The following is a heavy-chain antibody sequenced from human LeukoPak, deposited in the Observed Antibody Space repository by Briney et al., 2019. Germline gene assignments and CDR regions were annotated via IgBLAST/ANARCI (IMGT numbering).Heavy chain of an antibody. Sequence: GVSLRLSCAASGFTFSDYYMSWIRQAPGKGLEWVSYISSSGSTIYYADSVKGRFTISRDNAKNSLYLQMNSLRAEDTAVYYCARDSYSSSWYRGNYYYYMDVWGKGTTVTVSS. V-gene: IGHV3-11*01. J-gene: IGHJ6*03. D-gene: IGHD6-13*01. CDR2: ISSSGSTI. CDR3: ARDSYSSSWYRGNYYYYMDV. CDR1: GFTFSDYY.